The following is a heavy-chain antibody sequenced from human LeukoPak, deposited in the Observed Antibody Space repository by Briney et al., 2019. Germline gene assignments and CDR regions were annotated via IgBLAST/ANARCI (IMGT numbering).Heavy chain of an antibody. Sequence: SGPTLLKPTQSLTLTSSFAGFLLSTSGVGVGWIRQPPGKALEWVAVIYWDDDRRYSPSLKSRVTITRDTSKHKVVLTITNIDPGDATIYYGPYSTDRRSYYYFHHWGKGTLVTVSS. J-gene: IGHJ4*02. CDR2: IYWDDDR. CDR3: PYSTDRRSYYYFHH. V-gene: IGHV2-5*02. D-gene: IGHD3-10*01. CDR1: GFLLSTSGVG.